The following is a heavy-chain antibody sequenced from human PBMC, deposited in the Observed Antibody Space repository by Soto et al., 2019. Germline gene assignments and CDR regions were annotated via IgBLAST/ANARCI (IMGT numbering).Heavy chain of an antibody. D-gene: IGHD3-10*01. V-gene: IGHV3-11*01. Sequence: QVQLVESGGALVKPGGSLRLSCAASGFNFSDFYISWIRQAPGKGLEWVSFISATGETIYYAESVKGRFTICRDNAQKSWVLCICRLSDAEYATYSCVSQLQRPRRHYYFQRWGQ. CDR3: VSQLQRPRRHYYFQR. CDR2: ISATGETI. CDR1: GFNFSDFY. J-gene: IGHJ1*01.